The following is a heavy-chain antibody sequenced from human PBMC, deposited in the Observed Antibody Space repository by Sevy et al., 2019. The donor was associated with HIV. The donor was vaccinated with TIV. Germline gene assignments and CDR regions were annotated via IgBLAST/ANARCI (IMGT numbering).Heavy chain of an antibody. CDR3: ARDAARGHFHGY. CDR1: GFTFSSYW. Sequence: GGSLRLSCAASGFTFSSYWMTWVRQAPGKGLQWVANIKQDGSEKYYVDSVQGRFTISRDNAKNSLYLQMNSLRAEDTAVYYCARDAARGHFHGYRGQGTLVTVSS. CDR2: IKQDGSEK. J-gene: IGHJ4*02. D-gene: IGHD6-25*01. V-gene: IGHV3-7*01.